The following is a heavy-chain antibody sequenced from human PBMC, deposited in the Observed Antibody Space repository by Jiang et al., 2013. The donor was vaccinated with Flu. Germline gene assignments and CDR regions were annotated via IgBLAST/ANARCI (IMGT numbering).Heavy chain of an antibody. D-gene: IGHD3-22*01. J-gene: IGHJ4*02. Sequence: GPGLVKPSETLSLTCTVSGGSISSSSYYWGWIRQPPGKGLEWIGSIYYSGSTYYNPSLKSRVTISVDTSKNQFSLKLSSVTAADTAVYYCGSGYPYFDYWGQGTLVTVSS. CDR2: IYYSGST. V-gene: IGHV4-39*01. CDR3: GSGYPYFDY. CDR1: GGSISSSSYY.